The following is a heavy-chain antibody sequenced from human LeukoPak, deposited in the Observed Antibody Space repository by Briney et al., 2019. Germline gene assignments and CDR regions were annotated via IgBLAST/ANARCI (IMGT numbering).Heavy chain of an antibody. D-gene: IGHD3-10*01. CDR1: GYTFTGYY. CDR3: ASHLWFGELSGGVQKYIDY. J-gene: IGHJ4*02. CDR2: INPNSGGI. Sequence: GASVKVSCKASGYTFTGYYMHWVRQAPGQGLEWMGRINPNSGGINYAQKFQGRVTMTRDTSISTAYMELSRLRSDDTAVYYCASHLWFGELSGGVQKYIDYWGQGTLVTVSS. V-gene: IGHV1-2*06.